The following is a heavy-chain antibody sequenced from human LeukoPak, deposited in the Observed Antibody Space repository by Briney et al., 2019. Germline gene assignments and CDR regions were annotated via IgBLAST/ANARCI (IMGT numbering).Heavy chain of an antibody. Sequence: SETLSLTCSVSDGSINSYYWSWIRQPPGKGLEWIGEINHSGSTNYNPSLKSRVTISVDTSKNQFSLKLSSVTAADTAVYYCARVAGYCSGGSCYRTRPFDYWGQGTLVTVSS. V-gene: IGHV4-34*01. CDR1: DGSINSYY. D-gene: IGHD2-15*01. J-gene: IGHJ4*02. CDR3: ARVAGYCSGGSCYRTRPFDY. CDR2: INHSGST.